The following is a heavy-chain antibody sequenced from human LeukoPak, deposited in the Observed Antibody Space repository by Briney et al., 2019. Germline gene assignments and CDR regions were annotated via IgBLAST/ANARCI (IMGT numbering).Heavy chain of an antibody. CDR3: ARRPYYDTSGYFLN. J-gene: IGHJ4*02. CDR1: EYSFTNYW. D-gene: IGHD3-22*01. V-gene: IGHV5-51*01. Sequence: GESLKISCKGSEYSFTNYWIGWVRQMPGKGLEWMGIIYPCESNTRYSPSFQGQVTISADKSISTAYLQWSSMKASDTAIYYCARRPYYDTSGYFLNWGQGALVTVSS. CDR2: IYPCESNT.